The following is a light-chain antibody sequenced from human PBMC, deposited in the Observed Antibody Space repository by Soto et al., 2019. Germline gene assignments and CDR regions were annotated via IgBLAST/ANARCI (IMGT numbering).Light chain of an antibody. CDR1: QDIRIY. CDR3: QQYCRYPLT. V-gene: IGKV1-16*02. CDR2: AAS. J-gene: IGKJ4*01. Sequence: DIQLTQSPSSLSASVGDTVTITCRASQDIRIYLAWFQQKPGKAPQSLLHAASSLQSGVPSKFSGSSSGTDFILTINNLQPEDFAIYYCQQYCRYPLTFGGGTKVEIK.